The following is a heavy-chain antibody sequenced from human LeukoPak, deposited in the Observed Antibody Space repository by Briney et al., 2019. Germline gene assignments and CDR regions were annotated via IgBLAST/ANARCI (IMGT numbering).Heavy chain of an antibody. J-gene: IGHJ4*02. CDR1: GYTFTGYY. Sequence: GVSVKVSCKASGYTFTGYYMHWVRQAPGQGLEWMGWINPNSGGTNYAQKFQGRVTMTRDTPISTAYMELSRLRSDDTAVYYCARLYGDYDFGDYWGQGTLVTVSS. V-gene: IGHV1-2*02. D-gene: IGHD4-17*01. CDR2: INPNSGGT. CDR3: ARLYGDYDFGDY.